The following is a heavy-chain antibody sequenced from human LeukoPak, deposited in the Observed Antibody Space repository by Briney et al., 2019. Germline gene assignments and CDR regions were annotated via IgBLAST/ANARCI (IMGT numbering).Heavy chain of an antibody. Sequence: ASVKVSCKASGYTFTGYYMHWVRQAPGQGLEWMGWINPNSGGTNYAQKFQGRVTMTRDTSISTAYMELSRLRPDDTAVYYCARGTYYYGSGSYAAYWGQGTLVTVSS. CDR1: GYTFTGYY. V-gene: IGHV1-2*02. CDR3: ARGTYYYGSGSYAAY. D-gene: IGHD3-10*01. CDR2: INPNSGGT. J-gene: IGHJ4*02.